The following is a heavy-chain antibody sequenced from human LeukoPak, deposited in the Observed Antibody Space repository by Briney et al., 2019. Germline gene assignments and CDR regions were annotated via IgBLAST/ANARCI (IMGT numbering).Heavy chain of an antibody. CDR1: GDSVSSNSAA. CDR2: TYYRSKWYN. V-gene: IGHV6-1*01. CDR3: ARDVRSVVGA. Sequence: SQTLSLTCAISGDSVSSNSAAWNWIRQPPSRGLEWLGWTYYRSKWYNDYAVSVESRITISPDISKNQFSLQLTSVTPEDTAVYYCARDVRSVVGAWGQGTLVTVSS. J-gene: IGHJ5*02. D-gene: IGHD2-15*01.